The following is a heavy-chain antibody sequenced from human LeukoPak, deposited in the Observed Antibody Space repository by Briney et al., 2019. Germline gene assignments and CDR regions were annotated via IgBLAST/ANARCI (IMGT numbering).Heavy chain of an antibody. V-gene: IGHV4-59*08. J-gene: IGHJ6*02. CDR1: GGSISSYY. Sequence: SETLSLTCTVSGGSISSYYWSWIRQPPGKGLEWIGYIYYSGSTNYNPSLKSRVTISVDTSKNQFSLKLSSVPAADTAVYYCARSTAPFGEYDQYSYYYYGMDVWGQGTTVTVSS. CDR2: IYYSGST. D-gene: IGHD3-10*01. CDR3: ARSTAPFGEYDQYSYYYYGMDV.